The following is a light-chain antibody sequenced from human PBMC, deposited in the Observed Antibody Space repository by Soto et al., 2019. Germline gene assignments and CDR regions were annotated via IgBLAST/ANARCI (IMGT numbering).Light chain of an antibody. V-gene: IGLV2-11*01. CDR3: CSYAGSYTLV. Sequence: QSVLTQPRSVSGSPGQSVTISCTGTSSDVGGYNYVSWYQQHPGKAPKLMIYDVSKRPSGVPDRFSGSKSGNTASLTISGLQDEDEADYYCCSYAGSYTLVFGGGTKLTVL. J-gene: IGLJ2*01. CDR1: SSDVGGYNY. CDR2: DVS.